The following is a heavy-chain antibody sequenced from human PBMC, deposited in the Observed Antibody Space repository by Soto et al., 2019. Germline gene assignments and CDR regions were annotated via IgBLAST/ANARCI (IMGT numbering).Heavy chain of an antibody. J-gene: IGHJ4*02. CDR3: ARGGHVVVVTAAFDY. CDR1: GDTFTNYY. V-gene: IGHV1-46*01. Sequence: QVQLKQSGAEVNKPGATVRVSCKASGDTFTNYYIHWVRQAPGQGLEWMGTVSPSGGHTTYSQNFLGRVTMTRDTSTSTLYMELTSLTSDDTAVYYCARGGHVVVVTAAFDYWGQGTLVTVSS. CDR2: VSPSGGHT. D-gene: IGHD2-21*02.